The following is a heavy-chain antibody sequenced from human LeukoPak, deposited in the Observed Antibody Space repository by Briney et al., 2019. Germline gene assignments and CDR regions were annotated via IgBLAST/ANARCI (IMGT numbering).Heavy chain of an antibody. CDR1: GYTFTSYD. Sequence: GASVKVSCKASGYTFTSYDINWVRQATGQGLEWMGWMNPNSGNTGYAQKFQGRVTMTRNTSISTAYMELSSLRSEDTAVCYCARLLLGYCSSTSCPYAFDIWGQGTMVTVSS. V-gene: IGHV1-8*01. CDR3: ARLLLGYCSSTSCPYAFDI. J-gene: IGHJ3*02. D-gene: IGHD2-2*01. CDR2: MNPNSGNT.